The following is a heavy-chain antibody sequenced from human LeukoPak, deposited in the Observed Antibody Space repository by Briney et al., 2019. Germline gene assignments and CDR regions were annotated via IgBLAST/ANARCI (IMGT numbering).Heavy chain of an antibody. CDR2: IYPGDSDT. Sequence: GGSLKISCKGSGYSFTSYWIGWVRQMPGKGLEWMGIIYPGDSDTRYSPSFQGQVTISADKSISTAYLQWSSLKASDTAMYYCARQGGYCSSTSCCESWFDPWGQGTLVTVSS. V-gene: IGHV5-51*01. J-gene: IGHJ5*02. D-gene: IGHD2-2*01. CDR1: GYSFTSYW. CDR3: ARQGGYCSSTSCCESWFDP.